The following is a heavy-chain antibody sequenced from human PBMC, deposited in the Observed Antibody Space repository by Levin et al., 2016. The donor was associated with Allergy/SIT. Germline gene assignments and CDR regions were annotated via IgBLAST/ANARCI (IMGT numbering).Heavy chain of an antibody. Sequence: ASVKVSCKASGYTFTGYYMHWVRQAPGQGLEWMGWINPNSGGTNYAQKFQGRVTMTRDTSISTAYMELSRLRSDDTAVYYCAREDGHCSGGSCYSSHFDYWGQGTLVTVSS. J-gene: IGHJ4*02. D-gene: IGHD2-15*01. CDR1: GYTFTGYY. CDR3: AREDGHCSGGSCYSSHFDY. CDR2: INPNSGGT. V-gene: IGHV1-2*02.